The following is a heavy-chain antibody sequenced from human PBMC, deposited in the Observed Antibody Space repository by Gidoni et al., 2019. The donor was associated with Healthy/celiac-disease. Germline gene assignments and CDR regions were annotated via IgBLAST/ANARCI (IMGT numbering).Heavy chain of an antibody. CDR1: GFTFSNAW. D-gene: IGHD5-18*01. CDR3: TTDWAMVGTADY. J-gene: IGHJ4*02. V-gene: IGHV3-15*01. Sequence: EVQLVESGGGLVKPGGSLRLSCAASGFTFSNAWMSWVRQATGKGLEWVGRIKSKTDGGTTDYAAPVKGRFTISRDDSKNTLYLQMNSLKTEDTAVYYCTTDWAMVGTADYWGQGTLVTVSS. CDR2: IKSKTDGGTT.